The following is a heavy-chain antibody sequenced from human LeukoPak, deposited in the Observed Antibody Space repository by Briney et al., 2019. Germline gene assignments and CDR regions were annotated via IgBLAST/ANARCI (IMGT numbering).Heavy chain of an antibody. CDR1: GYTFTSYG. D-gene: IGHD3-10*01. CDR2: ISAYNGNT. V-gene: IGHV1-18*01. CDR3: AREGGYYGSGSYGSPTFDY. Sequence: ASVKVSCKASGYTFTSYGISWVRQAPGQGLEWMGWISAYNGNTNYAQKLQGRVTMTTDTSTSTAYMELRSLRSDDTAVYYCAREGGYYGSGSYGSPTFDYWGQGTLVTVSS. J-gene: IGHJ4*02.